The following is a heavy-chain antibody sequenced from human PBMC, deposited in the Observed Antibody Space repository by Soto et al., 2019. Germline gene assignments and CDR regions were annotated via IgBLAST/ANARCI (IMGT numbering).Heavy chain of an antibody. D-gene: IGHD6-19*01. CDR3: AKCGVAQWLAIDY. CDR2: VSGGGGST. CDR1: GFTFSSYA. V-gene: IGHV3-23*01. J-gene: IGHJ4*02. Sequence: GGSLRLSCAASGFTFSSYAMSWVRQAPGKGLEWVSAVSGGGGSTYYADSVKGRFTISRDDSKNTLYLQMNSLRAEDTAVYYCAKCGVAQWLAIDYWGQGTLVTVSS.